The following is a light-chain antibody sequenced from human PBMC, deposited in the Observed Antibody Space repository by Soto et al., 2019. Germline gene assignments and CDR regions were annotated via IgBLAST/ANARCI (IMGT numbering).Light chain of an antibody. CDR1: QSVSSN. V-gene: IGKV3-20*01. CDR3: QQYGNSPQT. Sequence: EIVMTQSPATLSVSPGERATLYCRASQSVSSNLAWYQQKPGQAPRLLIYGASTRATGIPDRFSGSGSGTDFTLTISRLEPEDFAVYYCQQYGNSPQTFGQGTRLENK. J-gene: IGKJ5*01. CDR2: GAS.